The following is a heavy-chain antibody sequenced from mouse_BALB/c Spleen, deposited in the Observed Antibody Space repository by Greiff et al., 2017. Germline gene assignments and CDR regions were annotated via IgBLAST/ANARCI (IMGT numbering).Heavy chain of an antibody. Sequence: QVQLQQPGAELVRPGASVKLSCKASGYTFTSYWLNWVKQRPGQGLEWIGNIYPSDSYTNYNQKFKDKATLTVDKSSSTAYMQLSSPTSEDSAVYYCTRSDGYYAMDYWGQGTSVTVSS. CDR1: GYTFTSYW. CDR2: IYPSDSYT. CDR3: TRSDGYYAMDY. V-gene: IGHV1-69*02. D-gene: IGHD2-3*01. J-gene: IGHJ4*01.